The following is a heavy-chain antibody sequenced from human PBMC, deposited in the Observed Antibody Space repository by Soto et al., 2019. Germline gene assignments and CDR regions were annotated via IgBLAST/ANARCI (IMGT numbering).Heavy chain of an antibody. CDR1: GFTFSDHY. CDR3: ASAEVGADY. J-gene: IGHJ4*02. D-gene: IGHD1-26*01. V-gene: IGHV3-72*01. Sequence: WGSLRLSCAASGFTFSDHYMDWVRQAPGKGLEWVGRTRNKANSYTTEYAASVKGRFTISRDDSKNSLYLQMNSLKTEDTAVYYCASAEVGADYWGQGTLVTVSS. CDR2: TRNKANSYTT.